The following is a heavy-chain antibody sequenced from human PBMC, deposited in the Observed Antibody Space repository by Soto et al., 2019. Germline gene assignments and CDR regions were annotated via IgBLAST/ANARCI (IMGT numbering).Heavy chain of an antibody. V-gene: IGHV1-18*01. J-gene: IGHJ4*02. Sequence: ASVKVSCKASGYTFTSYGISWVRQAPGQGLEWMGWISAYNGNTNYAQKLQGRVTMTTDTSTSTAYMELRSLRSDDTAVYYCARDFRRATINVSPGYWGQGTLVTASS. CDR3: ARDFRRATINVSPGY. D-gene: IGHD5-12*01. CDR1: GYTFTSYG. CDR2: ISAYNGNT.